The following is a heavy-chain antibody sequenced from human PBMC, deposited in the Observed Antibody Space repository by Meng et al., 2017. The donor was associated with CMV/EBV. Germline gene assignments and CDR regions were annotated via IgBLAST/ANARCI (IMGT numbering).Heavy chain of an antibody. CDR1: GFTFDDYA. CDR2: ISWNSGSI. D-gene: IGHD6-6*01. Sequence: SLKISCAASGFTFDDYAMHWVRQAPGKGLEWVSSISWNSGSIGYADSVKGRFTISRDNAKNSLYLQMNSLRAEDTALYYCAKAAARSWFDPWGQGTLVTVSS. CDR3: AKAAARSWFDP. J-gene: IGHJ5*02. V-gene: IGHV3-9*01.